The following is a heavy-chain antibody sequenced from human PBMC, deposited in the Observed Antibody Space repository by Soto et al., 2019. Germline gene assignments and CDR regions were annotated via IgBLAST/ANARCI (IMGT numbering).Heavy chain of an antibody. J-gene: IGHJ4*02. V-gene: IGHV4-34*01. Sequence: SETLSLTCAVYGGSFSGYYWSWIRQPPGKGLEWIGEIDHSGSTNYNPSLKSRVTISVDTSKNQFSLKLSSVTAADTAVYYCARSVAGYFDYWGQGTLVTVSS. CDR1: GGSFSGYY. CDR2: IDHSGST. D-gene: IGHD2-15*01. CDR3: ARSVAGYFDY.